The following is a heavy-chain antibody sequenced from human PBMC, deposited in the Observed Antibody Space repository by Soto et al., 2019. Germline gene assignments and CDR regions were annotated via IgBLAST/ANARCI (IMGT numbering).Heavy chain of an antibody. D-gene: IGHD6-19*01. Sequence: EVQLLESGGGLVQPGGSLRLSCAASGFTFSSYAMSWVRQGPGKGLEWVSAISGSGGSTYYADSVKGRFTISRDNSKNTLYLQMNSLRAEDTAVYSCAKDVSSSGWFPFSYWGQGTLVTVSS. CDR3: AKDVSSSGWFPFSY. J-gene: IGHJ4*02. CDR2: ISGSGGST. V-gene: IGHV3-23*01. CDR1: GFTFSSYA.